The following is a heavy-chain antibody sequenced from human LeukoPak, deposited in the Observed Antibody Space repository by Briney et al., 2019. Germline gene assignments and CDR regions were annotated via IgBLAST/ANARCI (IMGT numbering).Heavy chain of an antibody. CDR3: ARSWGRHSGSYYNYYYYYMDV. CDR1: GYTFTSYD. D-gene: IGHD3-10*01. J-gene: IGHJ6*03. CDR2: MNLNSGNT. V-gene: IGHV1-8*03. Sequence: GASVKVSCKASGYTFTSYDINWVRQATGQGLEWMGWMNLNSGNTGYAQKFQGRVTITRNTSISTAYMELSSLRSEDTAVYYCARSWGRHSGSYYNYYYYYMDVWGKGTTVTVSS.